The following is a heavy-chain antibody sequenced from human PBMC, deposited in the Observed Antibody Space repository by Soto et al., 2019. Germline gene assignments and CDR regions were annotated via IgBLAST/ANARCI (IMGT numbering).Heavy chain of an antibody. D-gene: IGHD6-19*01. CDR2: IPFDETKT. J-gene: IGHJ4*02. CDR3: ARGHSTGWYYFHF. CDR1: GFTFRDYS. Sequence: QVQLVESGGGVVQPGGSLRLSCAASGFTFRDYSIHWVRQAPGRGLEWEAAIPFDETKTYYADSVKGRFTISRDNSNNTLYLQMNSLRGEDTATYYCARGHSTGWYYFHFWGQGTLVTVSS. V-gene: IGHV3-30*04.